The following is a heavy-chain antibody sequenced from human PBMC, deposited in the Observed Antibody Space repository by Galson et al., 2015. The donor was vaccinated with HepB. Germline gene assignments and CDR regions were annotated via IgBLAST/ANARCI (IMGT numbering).Heavy chain of an antibody. CDR2: IWSDGSNK. D-gene: IGHD6-19*01. CDR3: SKADVAGGGLHYGLDV. J-gene: IGHJ6*02. CDR1: GFTFSSYA. V-gene: IGHV3-33*06. Sequence: SLRLSCAASGFTFSSYAMHWVRQAPGKGLEWVAIIWSDGSNKYYADSVKGRFTISRDNSKNTLYLQMSSLRAEDTAVYYCSKADVAGGGLHYGLDVWGQGSTVTVSS.